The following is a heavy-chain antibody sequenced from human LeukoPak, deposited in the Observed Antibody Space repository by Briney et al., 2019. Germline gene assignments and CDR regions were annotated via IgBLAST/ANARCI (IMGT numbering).Heavy chain of an antibody. D-gene: IGHD5-12*01. V-gene: IGHV3-15*01. CDR3: TTEYSGYDYFDY. CDR1: GFTFSNAW. Sequence: GGSLRLSCAASGFTFSNAWMSWVRQAPGKGLEWVGRIKSKTDGGTTDYAAPVKGRFTISRDDSKNTLYLQMNSLKTEDTVVYYCTTEYSGYDYFDYWGQGTLVTVSS. CDR2: IKSKTDGGTT. J-gene: IGHJ4*02.